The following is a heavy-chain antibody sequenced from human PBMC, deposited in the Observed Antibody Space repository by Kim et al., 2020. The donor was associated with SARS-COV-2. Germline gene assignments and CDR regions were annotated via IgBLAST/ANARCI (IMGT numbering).Heavy chain of an antibody. V-gene: IGHV3-23*01. CDR2: T. J-gene: IGHJ4*02. D-gene: IGHD6-6*01. Sequence: TYYAYSVTGQFTISRDTSKNTLFLPMSRLRADDTAIYYCAKTSSTFKFPTWGQGTLVIVSS. CDR3: AKTSSTFKFPT.